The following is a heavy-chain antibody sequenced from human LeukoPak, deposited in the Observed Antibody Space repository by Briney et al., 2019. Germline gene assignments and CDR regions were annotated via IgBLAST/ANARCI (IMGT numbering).Heavy chain of an antibody. CDR2: IYSGGST. CDR3: AREGPRGNSQFDY. CDR1: GFTVSSNF. D-gene: IGHD4-23*01. J-gene: IGHJ4*02. V-gene: IGHV3-53*01. Sequence: GGSLRLSCAASGFTVSSNFMSWVRQAPGKGLEWVSVIYSGGSTYYADSVRGRFTISRDNSKNTLYLQMNSLRAEDTAIYYCAREGPRGNSQFDYWGQGTLVTVSS.